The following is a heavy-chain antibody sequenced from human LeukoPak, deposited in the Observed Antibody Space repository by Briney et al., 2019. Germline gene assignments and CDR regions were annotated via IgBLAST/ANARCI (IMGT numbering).Heavy chain of an antibody. J-gene: IGHJ1*01. CDR2: ISSSGSTI. CDR3: VRRGLIVTEYLEK. V-gene: IGHV3-11*04. Sequence: GGSLRLSCAATFSAYYMSWIRQAPGKGLEWVSYISSSGSTIYSADSVKGRFTISRDNAKNSLYLQMNSLRAEDTAVYYCVRRGLIVTEYLEKWGQGTLVIVSS. CDR1: TFSAYY. D-gene: IGHD3-10*01.